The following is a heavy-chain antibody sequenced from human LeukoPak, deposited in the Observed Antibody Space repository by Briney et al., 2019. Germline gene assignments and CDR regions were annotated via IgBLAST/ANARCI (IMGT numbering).Heavy chain of an antibody. J-gene: IGHJ4*02. Sequence: PGRSLRLSCAASGFTFSSYAMHWVRQAPGKGLEWVAVISYDGSNKYYADSVKGRFTISRDNSKNTLYLQMNSLRAEDTAVYYCARDPRYSSGWPIDYWGQGTLVTVSS. V-gene: IGHV3-30-3*01. CDR1: GFTFSSYA. D-gene: IGHD6-19*01. CDR3: ARDPRYSSGWPIDY. CDR2: ISYDGSNK.